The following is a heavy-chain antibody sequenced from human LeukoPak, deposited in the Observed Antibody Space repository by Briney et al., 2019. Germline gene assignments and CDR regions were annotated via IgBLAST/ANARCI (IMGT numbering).Heavy chain of an antibody. CDR3: AVRPYCSSTSCRNNWFDP. J-gene: IGHJ5*02. Sequence: PSQTLSLTCTVSGGSISSGGYSWSWIRQHPGKGLEWIGYIYYSGSTYYTPSLKSRVTISVDTSKNQFSLKLSSVTAADTAVYYCAVRPYCSSTSCRNNWFDPWGQGTLVTVSS. CDR1: GGSISSGGYS. D-gene: IGHD2-2*01. CDR2: IYYSGST. V-gene: IGHV4-31*03.